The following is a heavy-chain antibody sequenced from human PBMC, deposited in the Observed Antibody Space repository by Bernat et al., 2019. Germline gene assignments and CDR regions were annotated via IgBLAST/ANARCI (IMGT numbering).Heavy chain of an antibody. J-gene: IGHJ4*02. CDR3: ARGSWGVGDY. Sequence: QVQLVESGGGVVQPGRSLRLSCAASGFTFSSYAMHWVRQAPGKGLEWVAVISYDGSNKYYADSVKGRFTISRDNSKNTLYLQMNSLRAEDTAVYYCARGSWGVGDYWGQGTLVTVSS. CDR2: ISYDGSNK. CDR1: GFTFSSYA. V-gene: IGHV3-30-3*01. D-gene: IGHD6-13*01.